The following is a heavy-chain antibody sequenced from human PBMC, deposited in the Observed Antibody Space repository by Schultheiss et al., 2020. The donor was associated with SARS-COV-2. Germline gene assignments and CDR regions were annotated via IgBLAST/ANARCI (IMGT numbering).Heavy chain of an antibody. D-gene: IGHD3-3*01. Sequence: SETLSLTCTVSGDSISSYYWGWIRQPPGKGLEWIGYIYYSGSTYYNPSLKSRVTISVDTSKNQFSLKLSSVTAADTAVYYCAKDPNHYDFWSGYPYYFDYWGQGTLVTVSS. J-gene: IGHJ4*02. CDR1: GDSISSYY. CDR3: AKDPNHYDFWSGYPYYFDY. CDR2: IYYSGST. V-gene: IGHV4-59*12.